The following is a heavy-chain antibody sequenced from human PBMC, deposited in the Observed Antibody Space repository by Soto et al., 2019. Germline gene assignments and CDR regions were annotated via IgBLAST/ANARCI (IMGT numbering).Heavy chain of an antibody. Sequence: QVQLVQSGAEVKKPGSSVKVSCKASGGTFSSYAISWVRQAPGQGLEWMGGIIPIFGTANYAQKFQGRVTITADESTSTAYMELSSLRSEDTAVYYCARTIEAAGQSRRYYFDYWGQGTLVTVSS. J-gene: IGHJ4*02. CDR1: GGTFSSYA. D-gene: IGHD6-13*01. V-gene: IGHV1-69*01. CDR3: ARTIEAAGQSRRYYFDY. CDR2: IIPIFGTA.